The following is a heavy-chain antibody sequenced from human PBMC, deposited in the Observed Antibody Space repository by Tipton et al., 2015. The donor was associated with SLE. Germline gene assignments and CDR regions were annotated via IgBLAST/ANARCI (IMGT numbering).Heavy chain of an antibody. CDR3: ARAVYCGGGSCYYYMDV. V-gene: IGHV4-34*01. D-gene: IGHD2-15*01. J-gene: IGHJ6*03. CDR1: GGSFSGYY. Sequence: TLSLTCAVYGGSFSGYYWSWIRQPPGKGLEWMGEINHSGSTNYNPSLKSRVTISVGTSKNQFSLRLSSVTAADTAVYYCARAVYCGGGSCYYYMDVWGKGATVTVSS. CDR2: INHSGST.